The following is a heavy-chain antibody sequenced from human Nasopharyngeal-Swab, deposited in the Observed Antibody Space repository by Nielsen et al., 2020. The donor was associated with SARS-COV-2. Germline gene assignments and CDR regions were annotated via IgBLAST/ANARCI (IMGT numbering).Heavy chain of an antibody. CDR2: INPGSGGT. V-gene: IGHV1-46*01. J-gene: IGHJ6*02. Sequence: WVRQAPGQGLEWMGMINPGSGGTTYAQKFQGRVTMTRDTSTSTVFMDLSSLRPEDTAVYYCARRGRCSGSSCDMDVWGQGTTVTVSS. CDR3: ARRGRCSGSSCDMDV. D-gene: IGHD2-2*01.